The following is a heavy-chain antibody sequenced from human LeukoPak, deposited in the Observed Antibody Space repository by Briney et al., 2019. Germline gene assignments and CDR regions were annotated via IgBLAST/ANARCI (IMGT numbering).Heavy chain of an antibody. J-gene: IGHJ4*02. D-gene: IGHD3-10*01. Sequence: SETLSLTCAVYGGSFSGYYWSWIRQPPGKGLEWIGEINHSGSTNYNPSLKSRVTISVDTSTNPFSLKLSSVTAADTAVYYCARLSYYYGSGTHYWGQGTLVTVSS. CDR2: INHSGST. CDR1: GGSFSGYY. CDR3: ARLSYYYGSGTHY. V-gene: IGHV4-34*01.